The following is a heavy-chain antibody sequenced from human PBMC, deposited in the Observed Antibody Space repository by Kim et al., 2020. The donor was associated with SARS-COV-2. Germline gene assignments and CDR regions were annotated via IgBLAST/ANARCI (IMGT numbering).Heavy chain of an antibody. Sequence: SVKVSCKASGGTFSSYAISWVRQAPGQGLEWMGRIIPILGIANYAQKFQGRVTITADKSTSTAYMELSSLRSEDTAVYYCARGSGRGYSYAHLHFDYWGQGTLVTVSS. CDR1: GGTFSSYA. J-gene: IGHJ4*02. D-gene: IGHD5-18*01. V-gene: IGHV1-69*04. CDR2: IIPILGIA. CDR3: ARGSGRGYSYAHLHFDY.